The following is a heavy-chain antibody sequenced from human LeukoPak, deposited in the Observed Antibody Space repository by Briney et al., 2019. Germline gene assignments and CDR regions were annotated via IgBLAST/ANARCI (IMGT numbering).Heavy chain of an antibody. D-gene: IGHD3-9*01. CDR2: IYYSGST. V-gene: IGHV4-39*07. J-gene: IGHJ4*02. Sequence: PSETLSLTCTVSGGSISSSSYYWGWIRQPPGKGLEWIGSIYYSGSTYYNPSLKSRVTISVDTSKNQFSLKLSSVTAADTAVYYCASTLLRYFDWLYLFDYWGQGTLVTVSS. CDR3: ASTLLRYFDWLYLFDY. CDR1: GGSISSSSYY.